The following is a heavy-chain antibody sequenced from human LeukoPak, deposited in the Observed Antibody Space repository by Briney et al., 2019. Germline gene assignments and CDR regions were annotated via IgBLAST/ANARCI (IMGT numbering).Heavy chain of an antibody. CDR2: INPNSGGT. J-gene: IGHJ6*03. V-gene: IGHV1-2*06. CDR1: GYTFTGYY. CDR3: ARGGSGWPYYYYYYMDV. Sequence: GASVKVSFKASGYTFTGYYMHWVRQAPGQGLEWMGRINPNSGGTNYAQKFQGRVTMTRDTSISTAYMELSRLRSDDTAVYYCARGGSGWPYYYYYYMDVWGKGTTVTVSS. D-gene: IGHD3-16*01.